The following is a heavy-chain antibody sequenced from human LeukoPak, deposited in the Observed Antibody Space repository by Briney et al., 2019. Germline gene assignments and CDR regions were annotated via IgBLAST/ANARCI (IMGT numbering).Heavy chain of an antibody. V-gene: IGHV3-23*01. CDR1: GFTFSSYA. J-gene: IGHJ4*02. CDR2: ISGSGDTT. D-gene: IGHD1-26*01. CDR3: AKSRGESRGASNY. Sequence: GSLRLSCAASGFTFSSYAMNWVRQAPGKGLEWVSFISGSGDTTYYADSVKGRFTISRDNSKNTLYLQMNSLRAEDTAVYHCAKSRGESRGASNYWGQGTLVTVSS.